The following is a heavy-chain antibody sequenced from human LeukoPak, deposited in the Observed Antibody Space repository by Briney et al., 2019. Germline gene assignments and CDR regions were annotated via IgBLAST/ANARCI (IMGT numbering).Heavy chain of an antibody. CDR2: IYYSGST. CDR3: ARGVRITMVRGVIPYFDY. V-gene: IGHV4-39*01. J-gene: IGHJ4*02. Sequence: SETLSLTCTVSGGSISTSSYYWGWIRQPPGKGLEWIGSIYYSGSTYYNPSLKSRVTISVDTSKNQFSLKLSSVTAADTAVYYCARGVRITMVRGVIPYFDYWGQGTLVTVSS. CDR1: GGSISTSSYY. D-gene: IGHD3-10*01.